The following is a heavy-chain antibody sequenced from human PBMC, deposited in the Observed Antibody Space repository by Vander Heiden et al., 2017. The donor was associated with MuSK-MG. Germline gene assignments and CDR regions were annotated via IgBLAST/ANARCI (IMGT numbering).Heavy chain of an antibody. V-gene: IGHV3-33*01. CDR1: GFTFSSSG. CDR3: ARVLSWWELTFDY. Sequence: QVQLVESGGGVVQPGRSLRLSGAASGFTFSSSGMPWVRQAPGKGLEWVVFIWYDGSNKYYADAVKGRFTISRDNSKNTLYLQMNSLRAEDTAVYYCARVLSWWELTFDYWGQGTLVTVSS. CDR2: IWYDGSNK. J-gene: IGHJ4*02. D-gene: IGHD1-26*01.